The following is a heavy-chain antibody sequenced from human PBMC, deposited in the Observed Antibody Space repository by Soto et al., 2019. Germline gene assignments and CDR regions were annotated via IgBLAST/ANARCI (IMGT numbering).Heavy chain of an antibody. Sequence: EVQLVQSGAEVKKPGESLKISCKGSGYSFITYWIGWVRQMPGRGLEWMGIIYPGDSDSRYSPSFQGQVTFSADKSTSTASLQWSSLKASDTAMYYCARWPGLEPKRGAFDIWGQGTMVTVSS. CDR1: GYSFITYW. D-gene: IGHD1-1*01. J-gene: IGHJ3*02. CDR3: ARWPGLEPKRGAFDI. V-gene: IGHV5-51*03. CDR2: IYPGDSDS.